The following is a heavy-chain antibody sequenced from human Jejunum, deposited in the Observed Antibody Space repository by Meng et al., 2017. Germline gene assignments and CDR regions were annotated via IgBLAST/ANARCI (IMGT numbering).Heavy chain of an antibody. J-gene: IGHJ5*02. CDR3: ARGSTGTTLNWFDP. CDR2: IYHSGST. V-gene: IGHV4-38-2*02. Sequence: GSLRLSCNVSGYSISSGYSWGWIRQPPGKGLGWIGRIYHSGSTYYNPSLKTRLTISVDTSTNRFSLNLTSVTAADTAIYYCARGSTGTTLNWFDPWGPGTRVTGYS. D-gene: IGHD1-1*01. CDR1: GYSISSGYS.